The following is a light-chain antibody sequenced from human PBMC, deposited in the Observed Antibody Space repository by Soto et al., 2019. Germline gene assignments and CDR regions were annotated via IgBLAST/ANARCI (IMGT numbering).Light chain of an antibody. Sequence: QSVLTQPASVSGSPGQSITISCTGTSSDVGGYSYVSWYQQHPGKAPKLMIYEVSNRPSGVSNRFSGSKSGSTASLTISGLQAEDEADYYCSSYTSSSTLYVFGTGTKVTV. CDR1: SSDVGGYSY. CDR2: EVS. CDR3: SSYTSSSTLYV. V-gene: IGLV2-14*01. J-gene: IGLJ1*01.